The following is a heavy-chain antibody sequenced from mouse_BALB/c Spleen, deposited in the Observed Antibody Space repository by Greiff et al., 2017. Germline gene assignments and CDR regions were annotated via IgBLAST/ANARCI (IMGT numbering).Heavy chain of an antibody. D-gene: IGHD1-1*01. J-gene: IGHJ2*01. CDR3: ARSELPYFDY. Sequence: VQLQQSGAELVRPGALVKLSCKASGFNIKDYYMHWVKQRPEQGLEWIGWIDPENGNTIYDPKFQGKATITADTSSNTAYLQLSSLTSEDTAVYYCARSELPYFDYWGQGTTLTVSS. V-gene: IGHV14-1*02. CDR1: GFNIKDYY. CDR2: IDPENGNT.